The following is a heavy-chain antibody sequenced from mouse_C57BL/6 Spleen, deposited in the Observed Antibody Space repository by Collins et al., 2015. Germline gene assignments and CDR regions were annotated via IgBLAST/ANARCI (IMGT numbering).Heavy chain of an antibody. J-gene: IGHJ4*01. V-gene: IGHV1-72*01. D-gene: IGHD2-4*01. Sequence: QVQLQQPGAELVKPGASVKLSCKASGYTFTSYWMHWVKQRPGLGLEWIGRIDPNSGGTRYNEKFKSKATLTVDKPSSTAYMQLSSLTSEDSAVYYCARYDYDGYYAMDYWGQGTSVTVSS. CDR1: GYTFTSYW. CDR3: ARYDYDGYYAMDY. CDR2: IDPNSGGT.